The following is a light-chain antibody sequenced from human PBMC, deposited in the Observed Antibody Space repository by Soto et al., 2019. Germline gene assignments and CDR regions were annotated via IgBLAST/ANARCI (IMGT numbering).Light chain of an antibody. CDR1: QSLSSW. J-gene: IGKJ5*01. Sequence: DIQMTQSPSTLSASVGDRVTITCRASQSLSSWLAWYQQKPGKAPKSLIYKASSLESGVPSRFSGSGSGTEFTLTISSLQPDDFATYYCQQYISYTPTFGQRTRLEIK. V-gene: IGKV1-5*03. CDR2: KAS. CDR3: QQYISYTPT.